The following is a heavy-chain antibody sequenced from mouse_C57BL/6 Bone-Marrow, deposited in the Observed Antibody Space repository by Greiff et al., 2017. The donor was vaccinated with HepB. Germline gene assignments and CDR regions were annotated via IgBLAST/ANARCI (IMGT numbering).Heavy chain of an antibody. CDR2: IWSGGST. V-gene: IGHV2-2*01. Sequence: VHLVESGPGLVQPSQSLSITCTVSGFSLTSYGVHWVRQSPGKGLEWLGVIWSGGSTDYNAAFISRLSISKDNSKSQVFFKMNSLQADDTAIYYCARPTVVGKYYAMDYWGQGTSVTVSS. D-gene: IGHD1-1*01. CDR1: GFSLTSYG. J-gene: IGHJ4*01. CDR3: ARPTVVGKYYAMDY.